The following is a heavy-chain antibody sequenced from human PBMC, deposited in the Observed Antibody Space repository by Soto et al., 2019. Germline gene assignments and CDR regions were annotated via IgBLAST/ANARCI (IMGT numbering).Heavy chain of an antibody. CDR3: AKDSERGYCSGGSCRLRAFEM. J-gene: IGHJ3*02. D-gene: IGHD2-15*01. V-gene: IGHV3-23*01. CDR2: ISGSGAST. CDR1: GFTFSSYA. Sequence: PGGSLSLSCAASGFTFSSYAMSWVRQAPGKGLEWISAISGSGASTYYADYVKGRFTISRDNSKNTLYLQMNSLRAEDTAVYYCAKDSERGYCSGGSCRLRAFEMWGQGTMV.